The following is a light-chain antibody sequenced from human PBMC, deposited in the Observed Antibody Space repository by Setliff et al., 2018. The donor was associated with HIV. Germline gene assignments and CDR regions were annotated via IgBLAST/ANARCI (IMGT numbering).Light chain of an antibody. CDR3: CSYAGSYTWV. V-gene: IGLV2-11*01. CDR1: SSDVGSYNY. J-gene: IGLJ1*01. CDR2: DVS. Sequence: QSVLTQPRSVSGSPGQSVTIPCTGTSSDVGSYNYVSWYQQHPGKAPKLMIYDVSKRPSGVPDRFSGSKSGNTASLTISGLQAEDEADYYCCSYAGSYTWVFGTGTKV.